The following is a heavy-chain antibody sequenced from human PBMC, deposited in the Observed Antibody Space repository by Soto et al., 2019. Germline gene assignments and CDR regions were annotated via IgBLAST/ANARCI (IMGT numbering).Heavy chain of an antibody. CDR3: ARGSRRVTDIYDS. CDR2: IYYDGTT. D-gene: IGHD3-16*01. CDR1: EGSVSSAFYY. V-gene: IGHV4-31*03. Sequence: SETLSLTCSVPEGSVSSAFYYWHWIRQRPGKSLEWIGYIYYDGTTYYNPSLTGRVAISVDTSKNHLLLTLTSVTAADTALFFFARGSRRVTDIYDSWGRGSLVIVSS. J-gene: IGHJ5*02.